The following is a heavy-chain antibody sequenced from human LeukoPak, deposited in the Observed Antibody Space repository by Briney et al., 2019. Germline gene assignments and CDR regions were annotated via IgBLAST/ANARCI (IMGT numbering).Heavy chain of an antibody. CDR2: ISDSGTT. Sequence: SETLSLTCAVYGGSFSGYYWSWIRQTPGRGLEWIGEISDSGTTNINPSLRRRVSLSIDTSKNQFSLKLSSVTAADTAVYYCATDRPYGSGTPPGYWGQGTLVTVSS. CDR1: GGSFSGYY. V-gene: IGHV4-34*01. J-gene: IGHJ4*02. CDR3: ATDRPYGSGTPPGY. D-gene: IGHD3-10*01.